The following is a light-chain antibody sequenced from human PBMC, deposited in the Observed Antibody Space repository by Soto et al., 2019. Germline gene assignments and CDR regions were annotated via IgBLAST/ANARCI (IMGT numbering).Light chain of an antibody. Sequence: DIQMTQSPSSLSASVGDRVTLTCRTSQSISNHLNWYQQKPGKAPLLLIYAASNLQSGVPSRFSGSGSGTDFTLTISSLQPEDFATYYCQPSYSSLTFGQGTRLEIK. V-gene: IGKV1-39*01. J-gene: IGKJ5*01. CDR3: QPSYSSLT. CDR1: QSISNH. CDR2: AAS.